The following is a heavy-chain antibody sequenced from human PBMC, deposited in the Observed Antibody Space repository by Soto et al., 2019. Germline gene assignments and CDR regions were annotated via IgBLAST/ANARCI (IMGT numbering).Heavy chain of an antibody. D-gene: IGHD3-10*01. J-gene: IGHJ5*02. CDR3: ASLGNTYYYGSGSFRNWCDP. Sequence: QVQLVESGGGVVQPGRSLRLSCAASGFTFSSYAMHWVRQAPGKGLEWVAVISYDGSNKYYADSVKGRFTISRDNSKNTLYLQMNSLRAEDTAVYYCASLGNTYYYGSGSFRNWCDPWGQGTLVTVSS. CDR2: ISYDGSNK. V-gene: IGHV3-30-3*01. CDR1: GFTFSSYA.